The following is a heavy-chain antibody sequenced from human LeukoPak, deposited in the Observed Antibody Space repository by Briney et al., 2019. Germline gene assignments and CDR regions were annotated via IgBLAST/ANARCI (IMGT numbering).Heavy chain of an antibody. CDR3: ARRGTGHGMDV. Sequence: PGGSLRLSCAASGFTFSSYAMSWVRQAPGKGLEWVSGISGGGGSTYYADSVKGRFTISRDNSKNTLFLQMNSLRAEDTAVYYCARRGTGHGMDVWGQGTTVIVSS. CDR1: GFTFSSYA. J-gene: IGHJ6*02. V-gene: IGHV3-23*01. D-gene: IGHD1-1*01. CDR2: ISGGGGST.